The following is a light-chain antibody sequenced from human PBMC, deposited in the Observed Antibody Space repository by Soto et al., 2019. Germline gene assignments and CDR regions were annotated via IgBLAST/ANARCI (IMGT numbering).Light chain of an antibody. Sequence: VVFDSAWAVLFSPGYIDSVSWRASQSVSSSLAWYQQRPGQAPRLLIYGASKTAFGIPDRFSASTSGTVFNLSISRLEPEDSAVYHCLQHGSAPYTFGQGTKVDI. J-gene: IGKJ2*01. CDR2: GAS. CDR1: QSVSSS. V-gene: IGKV3-20*01. CDR3: LQHGSAPYT.